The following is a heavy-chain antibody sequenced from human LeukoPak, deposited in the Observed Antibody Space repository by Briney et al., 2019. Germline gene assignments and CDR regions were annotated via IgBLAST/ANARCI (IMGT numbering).Heavy chain of an antibody. CDR1: GFTFSSYS. J-gene: IGHJ4*02. V-gene: IGHV3-48*01. CDR3: AKDGISSGYFYYFDN. CDR2: ISSSSSTI. Sequence: GGSLRLSCAASGFTFSSYSMNWVRQAPGKGLEWVSYISSSSSTIYYADSVKGRFTISRDNAKNSLYLQMNSLRAEDTAIYHCAKDGISSGYFYYFDNWGQGTLVTVSS. D-gene: IGHD3-22*01.